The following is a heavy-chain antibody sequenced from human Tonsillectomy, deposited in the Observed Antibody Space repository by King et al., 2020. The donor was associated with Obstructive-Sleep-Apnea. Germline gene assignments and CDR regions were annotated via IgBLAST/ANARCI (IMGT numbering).Heavy chain of an antibody. CDR3: ARAASGSRPFDY. Sequence: QLQESGPGLVKPSETLSLMCTVSGGSISRYFLTWIRQPARKGREWIGGSYTSGSTHYNPSLNSRVTMSVDMSKNQFSLKRSSVSAADTAVYYCARAASGSRPFDYWGQGTLVTVSS. CDR2: SYTSGST. CDR1: GGSISRYF. V-gene: IGHV4-4*07. D-gene: IGHD3-10*01. J-gene: IGHJ4*02.